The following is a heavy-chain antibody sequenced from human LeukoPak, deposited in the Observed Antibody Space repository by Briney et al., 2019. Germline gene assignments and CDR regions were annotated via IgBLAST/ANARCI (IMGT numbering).Heavy chain of an antibody. J-gene: IGHJ4*02. Sequence: GGSLRLSCAASGFAFSTHDMSWVRQAPGKGLEWASAISGSGGSTYYADSVKGRFTISRDNSKNTLYLQMNSLRAEDTAVYYCAKDHGMGSSWYYFDYWGQGTLVTVSS. CDR3: AKDHGMGSSWYYFDY. D-gene: IGHD6-13*01. CDR1: GFAFSTHD. V-gene: IGHV3-23*01. CDR2: ISGSGGST.